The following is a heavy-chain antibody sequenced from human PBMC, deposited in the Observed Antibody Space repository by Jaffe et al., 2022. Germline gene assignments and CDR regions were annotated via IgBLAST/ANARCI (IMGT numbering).Heavy chain of an antibody. J-gene: IGHJ3*02. CDR1: GYTFTSYY. Sequence: QVQLVQSGAEVKKPGASVKVSCKASGYTFTSYYMHWVRQAPGQGLEWMGIINPSGGSTSYAQKFQGRVTMTRDTSTSTVYMELSSLRSEDTAVYYCARYCSGGSCYGDAFDIWGQGTMVTVSS. CDR2: INPSGGST. V-gene: IGHV1-46*01. CDR3: ARYCSGGSCYGDAFDI. D-gene: IGHD2-15*01.